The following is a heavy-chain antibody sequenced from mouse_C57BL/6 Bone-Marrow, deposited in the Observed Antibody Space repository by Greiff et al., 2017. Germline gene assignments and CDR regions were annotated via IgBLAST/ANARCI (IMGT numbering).Heavy chain of an antibody. CDR2: IWGVGST. Sequence: QVQLKQSGPGLVAPSQSLSITCTVSGFSLTSYGVDWVRQSPGKGLEWLGVIWGVGSTNYNSALKSRLSISKDNSKSQVFLKMNSLQTDDTAMYYCARNGYDVRFAYWGQGTLVTVSA. J-gene: IGHJ3*01. CDR1: GFSLTSYG. D-gene: IGHD2-2*01. V-gene: IGHV2-6*01. CDR3: ARNGYDVRFAY.